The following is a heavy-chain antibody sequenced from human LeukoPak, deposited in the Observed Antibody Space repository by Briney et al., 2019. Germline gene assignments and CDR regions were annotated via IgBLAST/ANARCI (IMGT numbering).Heavy chain of an antibody. CDR1: GGSFSGYY. D-gene: IGHD2-2*01. V-gene: IGHV4-34*01. CDR2: INHSGST. Sequence: SETLSLTCAVYGGSFSGYYWSWIRQPPGKGLEWIGEINHSGSTNYNPSLKSRVTISVDRSKKQFSLKVSSVTAADTAVYYCAGGPTSSFDYWGQGTLVTVSS. CDR3: AGGPTSSFDY. J-gene: IGHJ4*02.